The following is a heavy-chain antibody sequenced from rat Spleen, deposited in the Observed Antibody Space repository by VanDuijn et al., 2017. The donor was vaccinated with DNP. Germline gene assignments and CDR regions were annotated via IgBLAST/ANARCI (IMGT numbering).Heavy chain of an antibody. Sequence: EVQLVESGGGLVQPGGSLKLSCIASGFTFSDHNMAWVRRAPKKGLEWVATIAFDGRSTFYRDSVRGRVTISRENAKSVVFLEMGSLRTEDTATYYCARHDYDRPNDFYGMDVWGQGTSVIVSS. CDR3: ARHDYDRPNDFYGMDV. D-gene: IGHD1-12*01. CDR1: GFTFSDHN. V-gene: IGHV5-7*01. CDR2: IAFDGRST. J-gene: IGHJ4*01.